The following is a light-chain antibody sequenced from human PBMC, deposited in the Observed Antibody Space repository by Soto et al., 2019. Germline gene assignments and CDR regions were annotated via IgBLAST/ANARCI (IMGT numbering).Light chain of an antibody. V-gene: IGKV1-39*01. CDR1: QSISSY. CDR2: SAS. CDR3: QKFNNYPLT. J-gene: IGKJ3*01. Sequence: IQMTQSPSSLSASVGDRVTITCRASQSISSYLNWYQQKPGKAPKLLIHSASALQSGVPSRFSGSRSGTEFTLTISSLQPEDIATYYCQKFNNYPLTFGPGTKVDIK.